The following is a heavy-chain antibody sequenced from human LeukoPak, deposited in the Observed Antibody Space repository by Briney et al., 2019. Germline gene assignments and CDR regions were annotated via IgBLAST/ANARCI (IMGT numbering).Heavy chain of an antibody. D-gene: IGHD3-10*01. V-gene: IGHV4-34*01. J-gene: IGHJ1*01. CDR2: INRGGST. CDR1: GGSFSGHY. CDR3: ARGYDSGSYYQF. Sequence: SETLSLTCTVYGGSFSGHYWTWIRQPPGKGLEWIGEINRGGSTSYNPSLKSRVTISIDTSKKQFSLKLNSVTAADTGVDYCARGYDSGSYYQFWGQGTLVTVSS.